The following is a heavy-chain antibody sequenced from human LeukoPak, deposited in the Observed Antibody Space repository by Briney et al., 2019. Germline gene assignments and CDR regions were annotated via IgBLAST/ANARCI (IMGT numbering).Heavy chain of an antibody. V-gene: IGHV4-34*01. J-gene: IGHJ4*01. CDR2: INHSGST. CDR3: ARVQDFETRGYYLGY. Sequence: SETLSLTCAVYGGSFSDYYWNWIRQPPGKGLEWIGEINHSGSTNYNPSLESRVTMSVDTFKNQFSLTLSSVTAADTAVYYCARVQDFETRGYYLGYWGHGTLVTVSS. CDR1: GGSFSDYY. D-gene: IGHD3-22*01.